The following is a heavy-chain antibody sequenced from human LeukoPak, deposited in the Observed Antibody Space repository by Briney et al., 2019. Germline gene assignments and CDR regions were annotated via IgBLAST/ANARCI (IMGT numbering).Heavy chain of an antibody. CDR2: IYTSGST. D-gene: IGHD3-10*01. Sequence: RTSQTLSLTCTVSGGSISSGSYYWSWIRQPAGKGLEWIGRIYTSGSTNYNPSLKSRVTISVDTSKNQFSLKLSSVTAADTAVYYCARESGFGELPFDYWGQGTLVTVSS. V-gene: IGHV4-61*02. CDR3: ARESGFGELPFDY. CDR1: GGSISSGSYY. J-gene: IGHJ4*02.